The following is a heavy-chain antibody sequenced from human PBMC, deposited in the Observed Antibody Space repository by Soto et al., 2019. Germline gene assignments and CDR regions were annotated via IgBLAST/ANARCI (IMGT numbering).Heavy chain of an antibody. Sequence: SVKVSCKASGGTFSSYAISWVRQAPGQGLEWMGGIIPIFGTANYAQKFQGRVTITADESTSTAYMELSSLRSEDTAVYYCASVSYDFWSGYLRSHYYYYGMDVWGQGTTVTVSS. CDR3: ASVSYDFWSGYLRSHYYYYGMDV. CDR2: IIPIFGTA. D-gene: IGHD3-3*01. V-gene: IGHV1-69*13. CDR1: GGTFSSYA. J-gene: IGHJ6*02.